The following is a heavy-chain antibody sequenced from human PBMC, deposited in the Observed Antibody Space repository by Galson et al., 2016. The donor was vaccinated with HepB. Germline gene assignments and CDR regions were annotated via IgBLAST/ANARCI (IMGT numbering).Heavy chain of an antibody. D-gene: IGHD5-18*01. J-gene: IGHJ4*02. V-gene: IGHV3-7*01. CDR3: ARDYSYGFDS. CDR2: IKQDGSEQ. CDR1: GFSFSGLW. Sequence: SLRLSCAASGFSFSGLWMNWVRQTPGKGLEWVAIIKQDGSEQKYVDSVKGRFTISRDNAKNSVYLQMNSLRADDTAVYYCARDYSYGFDSWGQGTLVTVSS.